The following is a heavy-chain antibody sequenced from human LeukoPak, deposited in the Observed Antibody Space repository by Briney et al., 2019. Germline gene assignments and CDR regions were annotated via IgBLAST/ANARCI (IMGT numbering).Heavy chain of an antibody. D-gene: IGHD3-3*01. Sequence: ASVKVSCKASGGTFGSYAISWVRQAPGQGLEWMGGIIPIFGTANYAQKFQGRVTITTDESTSTAYMELSSLRSEDTAVYYCARGSEIFGVIDAFDIWGQGTMVTVSS. CDR1: GGTFGSYA. CDR2: IIPIFGTA. V-gene: IGHV1-69*05. J-gene: IGHJ3*02. CDR3: ARGSEIFGVIDAFDI.